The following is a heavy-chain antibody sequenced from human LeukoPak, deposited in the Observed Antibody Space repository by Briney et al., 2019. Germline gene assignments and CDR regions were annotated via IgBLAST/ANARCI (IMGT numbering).Heavy chain of an antibody. D-gene: IGHD5-24*01. V-gene: IGHV3-7*01. CDR3: ARAFDGDGYNWDNFDY. J-gene: IGHJ4*02. CDR1: GFTFSSYW. CDR2: IKQDGSEK. Sequence: SGGSLRLSCAASGFTFSSYWMSWVRQAPGKGLEWVANIKQDGSEKYYVDSVKGRFTISRDNAKNSLYLQMNSLRAEDTAVYYCARAFDGDGYNWDNFDYWGQGTLVTVSS.